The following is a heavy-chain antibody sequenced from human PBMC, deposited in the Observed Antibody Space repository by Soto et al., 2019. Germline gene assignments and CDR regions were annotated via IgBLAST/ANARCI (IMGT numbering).Heavy chain of an antibody. Sequence: EVQLLESGGGLVQPGGSLRLSCAASGFTFSSYAMSWVRQAPGQGLEWVSAISGSGGSTYCADSVKGRFTISRDNSKNTLYLQMNSLRAEDTAVYYCAKDEHPYDFWSGQGRAFDYWGQGTLVTVSS. V-gene: IGHV3-23*01. J-gene: IGHJ4*02. CDR3: AKDEHPYDFWSGQGRAFDY. CDR1: GFTFSSYA. D-gene: IGHD3-3*01. CDR2: ISGSGGST.